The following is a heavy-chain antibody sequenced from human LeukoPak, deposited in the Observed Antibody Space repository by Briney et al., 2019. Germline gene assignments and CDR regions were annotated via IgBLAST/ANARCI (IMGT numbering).Heavy chain of an antibody. D-gene: IGHD6-19*01. CDR3: ARDVGSSGWYSAFDI. Sequence: PGGSRRLSCAASGFTFSSYSMNWVRQAPGKGLEWVSSISSSSSYIYYADSVKGRFTISRDNAKNSLYLQMNSLRAEDTAVYYCARDVGSSGWYSAFDIWGQGTMVTVSS. J-gene: IGHJ3*02. CDR2: ISSSSSYI. V-gene: IGHV3-21*01. CDR1: GFTFSSYS.